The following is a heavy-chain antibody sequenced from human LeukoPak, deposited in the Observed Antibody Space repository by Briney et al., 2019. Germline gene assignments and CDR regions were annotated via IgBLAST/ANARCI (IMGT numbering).Heavy chain of an antibody. CDR1: GGSFSGYY. V-gene: IGHV4-34*01. J-gene: IGHJ4*02. CDR2: INHSGST. Sequence: PSETLSLTCAVYGGSFSGYYWSWIRQPPGKGLEWIGEINHSGSTNYNPSLKSRVTISVDTSKNQFSLKLSSVTAADTAVYYCARDSHDFWSGYYTRTKKNFDYWGQGTLVTVSS. D-gene: IGHD3-3*01. CDR3: ARDSHDFWSGYYTRTKKNFDY.